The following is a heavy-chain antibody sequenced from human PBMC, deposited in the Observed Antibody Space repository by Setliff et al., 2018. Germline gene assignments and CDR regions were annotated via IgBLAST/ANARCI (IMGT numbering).Heavy chain of an antibody. V-gene: IGHV3-21*06. Sequence: ETLRLSCAASGFTFNSYSINWVRQAPGKGLEWVSSISSTGSYKPYADSVRGRFTISRDNAKNSVDLQMSSLRPEDTAIYFCVRGLSDRVNWFAFDYWGQGTLVTVSS. CDR1: GFTFNSYS. CDR3: VRGLSDRVNWFAFDY. J-gene: IGHJ4*02. D-gene: IGHD1-1*01. CDR2: ISSTGSYK.